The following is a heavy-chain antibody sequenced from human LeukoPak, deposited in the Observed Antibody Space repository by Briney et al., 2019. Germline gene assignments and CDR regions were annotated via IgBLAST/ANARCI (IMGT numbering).Heavy chain of an antibody. CDR2: ISYDGSNK. CDR1: GFTFSSYA. CDR3: ARAGRVTMVRGVNYYYMDV. Sequence: GGSLRLSCAASGFTFSSYAMHWVRQAPGKGLEWVAVISYDGSNKYYADSVKGRFTISRDNSKNTLYLQMNSLRAEDTAVYYCARAGRVTMVRGVNYYYMDVWGKGTTVTVSS. J-gene: IGHJ6*03. V-gene: IGHV3-30*04. D-gene: IGHD3-10*01.